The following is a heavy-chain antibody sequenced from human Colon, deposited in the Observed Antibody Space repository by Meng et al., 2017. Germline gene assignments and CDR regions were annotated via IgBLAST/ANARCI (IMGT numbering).Heavy chain of an antibody. Sequence: VLLQDWVPGWWRTSSTLSLECAVSGDSIHDQWFSWVRQPPGKGLEWIGEIFHFGSTNYNPSLESRVTISVDKSKNQVSLNLISVTAADTAVYYRAKAAAYNLNIWGPGILVTVSS. CDR2: IFHFGST. CDR1: GDSIHDQW. V-gene: IGHV4-4*02. D-gene: IGHD5-24*01. J-gene: IGHJ4*02. CDR3: AKAAAYNLNI.